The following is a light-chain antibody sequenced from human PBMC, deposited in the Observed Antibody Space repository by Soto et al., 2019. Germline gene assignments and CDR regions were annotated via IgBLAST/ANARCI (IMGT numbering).Light chain of an antibody. CDR1: PHISNY. V-gene: IGKV1-27*01. J-gene: IGKJ4*01. CDR2: GAS. Sequence: DIQMPQSPYSLSASVVARVTVTCRASPHISNYLAWYQQKPGQIPKLLIYGASTREAGVPAPFSGSGSGTEFTLTISSLQSEDVAVYYCQKDSSSPLTFGGGTKVDIK. CDR3: QKDSSSPLT.